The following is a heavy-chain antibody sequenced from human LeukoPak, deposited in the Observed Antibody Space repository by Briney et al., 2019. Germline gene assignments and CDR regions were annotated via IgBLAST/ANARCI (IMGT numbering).Heavy chain of an antibody. CDR3: ARVSGLGYCSGGSCLEVGY. V-gene: IGHV3-21*01. CDR2: ISSSSSYI. J-gene: IGHJ4*02. D-gene: IGHD2-15*01. Sequence: GGSLRLSCAASGFTFSSYNMNWVRQAPGKGLEWVSSISSSSSYIYYADSVKDRFTISRDNAKNSLYLQMNSLRAEDTAVYYCARVSGLGYCSGGSCLEVGYWGQGTLVTVSS. CDR1: GFTFSSYN.